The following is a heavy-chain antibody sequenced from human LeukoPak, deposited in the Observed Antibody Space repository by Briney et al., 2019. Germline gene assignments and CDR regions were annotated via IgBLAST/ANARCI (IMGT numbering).Heavy chain of an antibody. CDR3: ARDGGYRRSDY. D-gene: IGHD3-16*02. J-gene: IGHJ4*02. CDR2: ISSSSSTI. V-gene: IGHV3-48*04. Sequence: PGGSLRLSCAASGFTVSSNYMNWVRQAPGKGLEWVSYISSSSSTIYYADSVKGRFTISRDNAKNSVFLQMNSLRAEDTAVYYCARDGGYRRSDYWGQGTLVTVSS. CDR1: GFTVSSNY.